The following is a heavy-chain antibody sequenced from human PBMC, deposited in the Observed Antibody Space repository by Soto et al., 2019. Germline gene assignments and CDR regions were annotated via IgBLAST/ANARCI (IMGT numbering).Heavy chain of an antibody. Sequence: EVQLVESGGGVVRPGGSLRLSCAASGFTFDDYGMSWVRQAPGTGLEWVSGNNWNGGSTGYADSVKGRFTISRDNAKNSLYLQMNSLRAEDTALYYCASGIVGATTYGMDVWGQGTTVTVSS. CDR1: GFTFDDYG. J-gene: IGHJ6*02. CDR2: NNWNGGST. D-gene: IGHD1-26*01. V-gene: IGHV3-20*04. CDR3: ASGIVGATTYGMDV.